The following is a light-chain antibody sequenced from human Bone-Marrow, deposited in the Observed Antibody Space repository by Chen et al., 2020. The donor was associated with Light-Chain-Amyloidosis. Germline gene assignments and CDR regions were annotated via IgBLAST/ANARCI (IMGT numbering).Light chain of an antibody. V-gene: IGKV3-20*01. CDR3: QQYGTSPLT. J-gene: IGKJ4*01. CDR2: GSS. CDR1: QTISSNY. Sequence: EIVLTQSPATLSLSPGEGANLSCRSSQTISSNYLTWYQQKFGQAPRHLIYGSSSRATGIPDRFTGSGSGTDFTLTINRLEPEDFAMYYCQQYGTSPLTFGGGTKVEIK.